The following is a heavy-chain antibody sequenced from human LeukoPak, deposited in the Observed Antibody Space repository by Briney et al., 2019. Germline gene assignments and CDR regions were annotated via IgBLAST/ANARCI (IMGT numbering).Heavy chain of an antibody. CDR3: AKDLRRNTYSSSWYGGLVDY. D-gene: IGHD6-13*01. Sequence: GRSLRLSCAASGFTFSSYGMHWVRQAPGKGLEWVSAISGSGGSTYYADSVKGRFTISRDNSKNTLYLQMNSLRAEDTAVYYCAKDLRRNTYSSSWYGGLVDYWGQGTLVTVSS. CDR1: GFTFSSYG. V-gene: IGHV3-23*01. J-gene: IGHJ4*02. CDR2: ISGSGGST.